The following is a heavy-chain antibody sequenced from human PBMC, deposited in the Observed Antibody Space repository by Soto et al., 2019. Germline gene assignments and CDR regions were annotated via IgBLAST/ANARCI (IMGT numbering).Heavy chain of an antibody. D-gene: IGHD1-20*01. CDR1: GGSISSYY. Sequence: SETLSLTCTVSGGSISSYYWSWIRQPPGKGLEWIGYIYYSGSTNYNPSLKSRVTISVDTSKNQFSLKLSSVTAADTAVYYCARTGITGTYPYYYYYYMDVWGKGTTVTVSS. V-gene: IGHV4-59*01. J-gene: IGHJ6*03. CDR2: IYYSGST. CDR3: ARTGITGTYPYYYYYYMDV.